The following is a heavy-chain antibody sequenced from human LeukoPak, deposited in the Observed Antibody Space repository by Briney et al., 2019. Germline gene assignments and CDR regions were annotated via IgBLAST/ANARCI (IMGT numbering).Heavy chain of an antibody. D-gene: IGHD6-19*01. CDR2: IYYTGDT. Sequence: SETLSLTCTVSGDSVTNTRYYWGWIRQPPGKGLEWIGTIYYTGDTYYNPSLKSRVTISVDTSKNQFSLKLSSVTAADTAVYYCARDKRVAVASTYIYYYYMDVWGNGTTVTISS. CDR1: GDSVTNTRYY. J-gene: IGHJ6*03. V-gene: IGHV4-39*07. CDR3: ARDKRVAVASTYIYYYYMDV.